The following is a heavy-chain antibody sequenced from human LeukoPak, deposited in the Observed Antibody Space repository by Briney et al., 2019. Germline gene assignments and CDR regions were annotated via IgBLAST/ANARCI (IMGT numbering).Heavy chain of an antibody. CDR1: GFTFNSYS. Sequence: PGGSLRLSCAASGFTFNSYSMHWVRQAPGKGLEWVAVISYDGSIKHYGDSVKGPFTISRDNSKNTLYLELSSLRAEDAAGFYCARGLQYYYDSSGYYFDYWGQGTLVTVSS. CDR3: ARGLQYYYDSSGYYFDY. J-gene: IGHJ4*02. V-gene: IGHV3-30-3*01. CDR2: ISYDGSIK. D-gene: IGHD3-22*01.